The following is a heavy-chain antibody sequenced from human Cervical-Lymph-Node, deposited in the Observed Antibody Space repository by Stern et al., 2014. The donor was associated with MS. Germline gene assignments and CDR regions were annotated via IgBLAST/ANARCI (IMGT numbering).Heavy chain of an antibody. CDR3: AKDLDTTLVRLAFDV. CDR2: INTNTGTP. CDR1: GYTFMNSP. D-gene: IGHD5-18*01. Sequence: VQLVESGSELRKPGASVRVSCKASGYTFMNSPMNWVRQAPGQGLEWMGWINTNTGTPTYAQGCKGRFVFSLDTSVSTAYLQISSLKAEDTAMYYCAKDLDTTLVRLAFDVWGQGTMVTVSS. J-gene: IGHJ3*01. V-gene: IGHV7-4-1*02.